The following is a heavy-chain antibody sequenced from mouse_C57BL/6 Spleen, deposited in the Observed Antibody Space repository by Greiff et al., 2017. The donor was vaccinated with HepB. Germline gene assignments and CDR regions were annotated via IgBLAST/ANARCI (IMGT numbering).Heavy chain of an antibody. V-gene: IGHV2-2*01. J-gene: IGHJ4*01. CDR1: GFSLTSYG. D-gene: IGHD1-1*01. Sequence: QVQLKESGPGLVQPSQSLSITCTVSGFSLTSYGVHWVRQSPGKGLEWLGVIWSGGSTDYNAAFISRLSISKDNSKSQVFFKMNSLQADDTAIYYCARKDDYYGSSYDYAMDYWGQGTSVTVSS. CDR2: IWSGGST. CDR3: ARKDDYYGSSYDYAMDY.